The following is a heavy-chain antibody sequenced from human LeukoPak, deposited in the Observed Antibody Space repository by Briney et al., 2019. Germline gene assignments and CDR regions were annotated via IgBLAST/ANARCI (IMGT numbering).Heavy chain of an antibody. CDR2: ISAYNGNT. CDR3: ARGLGGSGSYFLTFDY. D-gene: IGHD1-26*01. Sequence: ASVKVSCKASGYTFTSYGITWVRQAPGQGLEWMGWISAYNGNTNYAQKLQGRIIMTTDTSTSTAYMELRSLRSDDTAVYYCARGLGGSGSYFLTFDYWGQGTLVTVSS. V-gene: IGHV1-18*01. J-gene: IGHJ4*02. CDR1: GYTFTSYG.